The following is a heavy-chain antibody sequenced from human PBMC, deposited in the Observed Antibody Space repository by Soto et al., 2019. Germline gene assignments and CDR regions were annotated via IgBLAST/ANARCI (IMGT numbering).Heavy chain of an antibody. D-gene: IGHD3-3*01. V-gene: IGHV4-39*01. CDR2: IYYSGST. CDR3: ARLALGTIFGVGDYFDY. CDR1: GGSISSSSYY. J-gene: IGHJ4*02. Sequence: SETLSLTCTVSGGSISSSSYYWGWIRQPPGKGLEWIGSIYYSGSTYYNPSLKSRVTISVDTSKNQFSLKLSSVTAADTAVYYCARLALGTIFGVGDYFDYWGQGTLVTVSS.